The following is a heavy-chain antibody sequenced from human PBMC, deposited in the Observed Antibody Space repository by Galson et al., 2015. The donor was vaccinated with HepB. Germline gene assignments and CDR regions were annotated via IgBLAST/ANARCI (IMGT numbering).Heavy chain of an antibody. CDR3: AKDEARYFDWLLSRRGFDY. V-gene: IGHV3-23*01. CDR2: ISGSGGST. J-gene: IGHJ4*02. Sequence: LSLSCAASGFTFSIYAMSWVRQAPGKGLEWVSAISGSGGSTYYADSVKGRFTISRDNSKNTLYLQMNSLRAEDTAVYYCAKDEARYFDWLLSRRGFDYWGQGTLVTVSS. CDR1: GFTFSIYA. D-gene: IGHD3-9*01.